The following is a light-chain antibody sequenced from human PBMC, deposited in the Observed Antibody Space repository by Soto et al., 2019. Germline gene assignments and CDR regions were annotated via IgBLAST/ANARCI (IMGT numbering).Light chain of an antibody. J-gene: IGLJ1*01. CDR3: SSSAGSQGFV. CDR2: EVT. CDR1: SSDVGTYKY. Sequence: QSTLTQPPCASGSPGQSLTISCTGTSSDVGTYKYVSWYQQHPGKAPKLMIYEVTKRPSAVPDRFSGSKSGNTASLTVSGLQAESEAVYYFSSSAGSQGFVFGTGSNVT. V-gene: IGLV2-8*01.